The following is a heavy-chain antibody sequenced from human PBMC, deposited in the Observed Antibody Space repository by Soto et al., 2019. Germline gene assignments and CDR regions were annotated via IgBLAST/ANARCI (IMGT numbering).Heavy chain of an antibody. V-gene: IGHV3-21*01. CDR2: ISSSSSYI. CDR3: ARGTGSRGHYYYYYGMDV. D-gene: IGHD3-9*01. CDR1: GFTFSSYS. Sequence: GGSLRLSCAASGFTFSSYSMNWVRQAPGKGLEWVSSISSSSSYIYYADSVKGRFTISRDNAKNSLYLQMNSLRAEDTAVYYCARGTGSRGHYYYYYGMDVWGQGTTVTVSS. J-gene: IGHJ6*02.